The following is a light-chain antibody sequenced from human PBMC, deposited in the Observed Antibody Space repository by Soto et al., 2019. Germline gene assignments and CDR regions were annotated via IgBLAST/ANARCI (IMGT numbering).Light chain of an antibody. V-gene: IGKV1-39*01. J-gene: IGKJ3*01. Sequence: DIQMTQSPSSLSASVEDRVIITCRASQSISNHLNWYQQKPGKAPKLLIHDASSLQSGVPSRFSGRGSGTEFTLTITSLQPDDFATYYCQYHDDHFGPGTKVDIK. CDR3: QYHDDH. CDR2: DAS. CDR1: QSISNH.